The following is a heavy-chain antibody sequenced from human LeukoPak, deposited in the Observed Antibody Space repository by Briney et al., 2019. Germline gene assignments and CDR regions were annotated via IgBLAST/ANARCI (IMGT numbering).Heavy chain of an antibody. D-gene: IGHD3-16*01. J-gene: IGHJ5*02. CDR2: ISSTSSYI. CDR3: ARDLGGWFDP. CDR1: GFTFSDYS. Sequence: GGSLRLSCAASGFTFSDYSMNWVRQAPGKGLEWVSSISSTSSYIYYADSVKGRLTISRGNAKNSLFLQMNTLRAEDTAMYYCARDLGGWFDPWGQGTLVTVSS. V-gene: IGHV3-21*01.